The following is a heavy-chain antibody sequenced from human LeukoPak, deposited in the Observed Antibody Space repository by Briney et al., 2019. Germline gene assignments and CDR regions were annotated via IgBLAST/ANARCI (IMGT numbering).Heavy chain of an antibody. J-gene: IGHJ4*02. CDR3: ARGGTYAEGLVDY. CDR1: GFTFSSYA. CDR2: ISYDGSNK. V-gene: IGHV3-30-3*01. Sequence: PGGSLRLSCAASGFTFSSYAMHWVSQPPGKGLECLAVISYDGSNKYYADSVEGRFTISRDNSKNTLYLQMNSLRVEDTAVYYCARGGTYAEGLVDYWGQGTLVTVSS. D-gene: IGHD4-17*01.